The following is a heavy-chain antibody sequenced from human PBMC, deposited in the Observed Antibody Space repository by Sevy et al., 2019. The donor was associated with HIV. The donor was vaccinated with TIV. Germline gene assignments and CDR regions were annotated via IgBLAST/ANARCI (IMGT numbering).Heavy chain of an antibody. CDR3: ARLGKWGGLAFDI. V-gene: IGHV4-59*01. Sequence: SETLSLTCIVSGGSISSYYWIWIRQPPGKGLEWIGYIYYSGSTNYNPSLKSRVTISVDTSKNQFSLKLSSVTAADTAVYYCARLGKWGGLAFDIWGQGTMVTVSS. J-gene: IGHJ3*02. CDR1: GGSISSYY. D-gene: IGHD1-26*01. CDR2: IYYSGST.